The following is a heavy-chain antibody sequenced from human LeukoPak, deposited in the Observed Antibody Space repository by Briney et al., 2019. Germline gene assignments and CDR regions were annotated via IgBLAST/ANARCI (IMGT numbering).Heavy chain of an antibody. D-gene: IGHD1-26*01. Sequence: GASVKVSCKVSGYTLTELSMHWVRQAPGKGLEWMGWISTYNGNTNYAQKLQGRVTMTTDTSTSTAYMELRSLRSDDTAVYFCARDTKRSRARWENLGFDPWGQGTLVTVSS. J-gene: IGHJ5*02. V-gene: IGHV1-18*01. CDR2: ISTYNGNT. CDR1: GYTLTELS. CDR3: ARDTKRSRARWENLGFDP.